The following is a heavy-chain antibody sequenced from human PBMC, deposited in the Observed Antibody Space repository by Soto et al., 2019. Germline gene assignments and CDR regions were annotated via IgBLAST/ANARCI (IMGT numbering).Heavy chain of an antibody. J-gene: IGHJ4*02. V-gene: IGHV4-59*08. CDR3: ATYTGSDFDY. D-gene: IGHD2-2*02. CDR2: IYYSGST. Sequence: QVQLQESGPGLVKPSETLSLTCTVSGGSISSYYWSWLRQPPGKGLEWIGYIYYSGSTNYNPSLKSRVTISVDTSKNQFSLKLSSVTAADTAVYYCATYTGSDFDYWGQGTLVTVSS. CDR1: GGSISSYY.